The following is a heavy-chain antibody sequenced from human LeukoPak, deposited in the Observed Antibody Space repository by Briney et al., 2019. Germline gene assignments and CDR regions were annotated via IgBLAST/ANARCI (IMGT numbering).Heavy chain of an antibody. CDR1: GFTFSNCA. D-gene: IGHD3-3*02. CDR3: AKGRHFSYYGMDV. J-gene: IGHJ6*02. CDR2: ISASGGNT. V-gene: IGHV3-23*01. Sequence: AGGSLSLSCAASGFTFSNCAVSWVRQAPGKGLEWVSSISASGGNTYYADSVKGRFTISRDNSKNTLYLQMNSLRAEDTAIYYCAKGRHFSYYGMDVWGQGTTVTVSS.